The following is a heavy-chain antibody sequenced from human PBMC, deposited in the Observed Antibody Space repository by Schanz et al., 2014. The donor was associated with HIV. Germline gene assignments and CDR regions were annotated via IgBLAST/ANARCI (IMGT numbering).Heavy chain of an antibody. J-gene: IGHJ6*02. Sequence: EVQLLESGGGLVQPGGSLRLSCAASGFTFSNYDMTWVRQAPGTGLEWVSSISGSTGRTYYAESVKGRFTISRDNSKNTLYLQMNSLRAEDTAVYYCANTEYPYSSSSDYYYGMDVWGQGTTVTVSS. CDR2: ISGSTGRT. CDR3: ANTEYPYSSSSDYYYGMDV. V-gene: IGHV3-23*01. D-gene: IGHD6-6*01. CDR1: GFTFSNYD.